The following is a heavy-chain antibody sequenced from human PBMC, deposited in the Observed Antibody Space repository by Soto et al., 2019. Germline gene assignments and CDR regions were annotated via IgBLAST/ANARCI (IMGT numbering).Heavy chain of an antibody. CDR3: ARRLIEDCSSGSCYYADAFDL. J-gene: IGHJ3*01. CDR1: GGSISSYY. V-gene: IGHV4-59*01. CDR2: IYYTGYT. D-gene: IGHD2-15*01. Sequence: SETLSLTCTVSGGSISSYYWSWLRQPPGKGLEWLGYIYYTGYTKYNSSLGSRVTISIDSSKNHFSLRLSSVTAADTAVYHCARRLIEDCSSGSCYYADAFDLWGQGTMVTVSS.